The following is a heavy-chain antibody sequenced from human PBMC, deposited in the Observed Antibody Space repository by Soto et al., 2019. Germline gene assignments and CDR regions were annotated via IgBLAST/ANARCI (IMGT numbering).Heavy chain of an antibody. V-gene: IGHV3-21*01. D-gene: IGHD6-13*01. J-gene: IGHJ6*02. CDR1: GFTFSSYS. CDR2: ISSSSSYI. Sequence: PGGSLRLSCAASGFTFSSYSMNWVRQAPGKGLEWVSSISSSSSYIYYADSVKGRFTISRDNAKNSLYLQMNSLRAEDTAVYYCARDLDPAAAQGGGMDVWGQGTTVTVSS. CDR3: ARDLDPAAAQGGGMDV.